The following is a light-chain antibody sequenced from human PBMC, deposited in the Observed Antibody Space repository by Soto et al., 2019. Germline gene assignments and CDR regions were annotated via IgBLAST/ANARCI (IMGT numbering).Light chain of an antibody. CDR1: QSVSSSS. CDR3: HQYGSSGFT. J-gene: IGKJ3*01. V-gene: IGKV3-20*01. CDR2: RAS. Sequence: EIVLTRSPGTLSLSPGERATLSCRASQSVSSSSLAWFQQKPGQAPRLLIYRASSRATGIPDRFSGSGSGTDFTLTISRLEPEDFAIYYCHQYGSSGFTFGPGTKVDIK.